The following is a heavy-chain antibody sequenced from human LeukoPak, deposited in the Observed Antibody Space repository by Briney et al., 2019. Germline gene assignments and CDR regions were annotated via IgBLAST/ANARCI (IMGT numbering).Heavy chain of an antibody. CDR2: ISPDGSDK. V-gene: IGHV3-7*01. Sequence: PGGALRLSCVASGFTFSTYWMNSVRQAPGKGLERVGTISPDGSDKYYVDSVKGRFTISRDNAKTSLYLQMNSLRADDTAVYYCARDRRGYNYGYNDCWGQGTLVTVSS. CDR3: ARDRRGYNYGYNDC. CDR1: GFTFSTYW. J-gene: IGHJ4*02. D-gene: IGHD5-18*01.